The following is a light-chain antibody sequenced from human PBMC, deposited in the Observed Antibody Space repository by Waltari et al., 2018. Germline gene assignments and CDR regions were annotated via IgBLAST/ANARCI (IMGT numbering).Light chain of an antibody. CDR2: EDD. V-gene: IGLV1-51*02. J-gene: IGLJ2*01. CDR3: ATWDVGLTPRHV. Sequence: QSTLTQPPSVSAAPGQRVTLSCSGTNDNIGLNLVSWYRQFPGTAPKLLIYEDDKRPSGIPDRFSASKSGTSATLAITGLQTGDEADYYCATWDVGLTPRHVFGGGTKLTVL. CDR1: NDNIGLNL.